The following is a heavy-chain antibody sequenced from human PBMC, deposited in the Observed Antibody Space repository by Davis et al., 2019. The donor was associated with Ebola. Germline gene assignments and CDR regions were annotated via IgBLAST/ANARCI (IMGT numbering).Heavy chain of an antibody. D-gene: IGHD6-13*01. CDR3: ARGIAAAGDAFDI. CDR2: INPNSGGT. CDR1: GYTFTGYY. Sequence: ASVKVSCKASGYTFTGYYMHWVRQAPGQGLEWMGWINPNSGGTNYAQKFQGWVTMTRDTSISTAYMELSRLRSDDTAVDYCARGIAAAGDAFDIWGQGTMVTVSS. V-gene: IGHV1-2*04. J-gene: IGHJ3*02.